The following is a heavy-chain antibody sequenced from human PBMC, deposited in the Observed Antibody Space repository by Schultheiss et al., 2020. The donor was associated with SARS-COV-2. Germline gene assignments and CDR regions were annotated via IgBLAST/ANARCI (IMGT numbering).Heavy chain of an antibody. CDR2: IYYSGST. Sequence: SQTLSLTCTVSGGSISSGGYYWSWIRQHPGTGLEWIGYIYYSGSTYYNPSLKSRVTISVDTSKNQFSLKLSSVTAADTAVYYCARTSNRYFDLWGRGTLVTVAS. V-gene: IGHV4-31*03. CDR3: ARTSNRYFDL. J-gene: IGHJ2*01. D-gene: IGHD1-14*01. CDR1: GGSISSGGYY.